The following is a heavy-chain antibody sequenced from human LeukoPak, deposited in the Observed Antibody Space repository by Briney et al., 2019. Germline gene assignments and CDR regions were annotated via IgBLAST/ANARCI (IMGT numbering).Heavy chain of an antibody. V-gene: IGHV3-23*01. CDR2: VSGSGGDT. J-gene: IGHJ4*02. CDR1: GFTFSNYA. CDR3: AKDRRGIAVAGIEGGGYYFDY. Sequence: GGSLRLSCAASGFTFSNYAMNWVRQAPGKGLEWVSAVSGSGGDTFYADSVKGRFTISRDSSQNTLYLQMNSLRAEDTAVYYCAKDRRGIAVAGIEGGGYYFDYWGQGSLVTVSS. D-gene: IGHD6-19*01.